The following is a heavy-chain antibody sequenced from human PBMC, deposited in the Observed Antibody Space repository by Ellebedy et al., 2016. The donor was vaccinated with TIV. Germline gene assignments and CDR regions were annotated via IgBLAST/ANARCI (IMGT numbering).Heavy chain of an antibody. Sequence: GGSLRLSCAASGFTFSDYWMHWVRQAPGKGLVWVSRINSDGNIATYADSVKGRFTISRDKSNNTLFLQMNSLRVEDTAVYRCARDGPFGHSYYHVMDVWGQGTTVTVSS. J-gene: IGHJ6*02. CDR2: INSDGNIA. CDR3: ARDGPFGHSYYHVMDV. CDR1: GFTFSDYW. D-gene: IGHD3-3*01. V-gene: IGHV3-74*01.